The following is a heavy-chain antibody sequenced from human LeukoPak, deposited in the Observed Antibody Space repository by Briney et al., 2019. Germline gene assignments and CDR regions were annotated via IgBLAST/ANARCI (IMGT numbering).Heavy chain of an antibody. J-gene: IGHJ4*02. CDR1: GFTFRSHW. CDR2: IDGDESAT. V-gene: IGHV3-74*01. Sequence: GGSLRLSCAASGFTFRSHWMHWVRQAPGKGLIWVSRIDGDESATYYGDSVKGRFTISRDNARNTLYLQMNSLRAEDTAVYYCAKGCSVFTYYDYVWGSYIPDYWGQGTLVTVSS. CDR3: AKGCSVFTYYDYVWGSYIPDY. D-gene: IGHD3-16*01.